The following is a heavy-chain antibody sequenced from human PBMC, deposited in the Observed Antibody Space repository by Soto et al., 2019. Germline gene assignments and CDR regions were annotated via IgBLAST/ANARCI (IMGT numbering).Heavy chain of an antibody. J-gene: IGHJ4*02. CDR3: ARDRGASWPFDY. CDR1: GGSFSGYH. D-gene: IGHD2-2*01. CDR2: INHSGST. V-gene: IGHV4-34*01. Sequence: SETLSLTCAVYGGSFSGYHWSWIRQPPGKGLEWIGEINHSGSTNYNPSLKSRVTISVDTSKNQFSLKLSSVTAADTAVYYCARDRGASWPFDYWGQGTLVTVSS.